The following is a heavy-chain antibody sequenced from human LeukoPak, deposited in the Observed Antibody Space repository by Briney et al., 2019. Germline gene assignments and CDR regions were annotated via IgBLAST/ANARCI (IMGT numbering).Heavy chain of an antibody. V-gene: IGHV1-69*06. Sequence: ASVKVSCKASGGTFSSYAISRVRQAPGQGLEWMGGIIPIFGTANYAQKFQGRVTITADKSTSTAYMELSSLRSEDTAVYYCARARSLYYDILTGYEYDYWGQGTLVTVSS. D-gene: IGHD3-9*01. CDR1: GGTFSSYA. J-gene: IGHJ4*02. CDR3: ARARSLYYDILTGYEYDY. CDR2: IIPIFGTA.